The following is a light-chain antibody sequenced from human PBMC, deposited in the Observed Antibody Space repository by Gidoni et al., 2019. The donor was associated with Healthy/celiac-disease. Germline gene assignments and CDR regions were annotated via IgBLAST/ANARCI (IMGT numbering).Light chain of an antibody. Sequence: QSALTQPASVSGSPGQSITPSFTGTSSDVGGYNSVSWYQQHPGKAPKLMIYYVSNRPSGVSNRFSGSKSGNTASLTISGLQAEDEADYYCSSYTSSSVVFGGGTKLTVL. CDR3: SSYTSSSVV. CDR1: SSDVGGYNS. J-gene: IGLJ2*01. CDR2: YVS. V-gene: IGLV2-14*01.